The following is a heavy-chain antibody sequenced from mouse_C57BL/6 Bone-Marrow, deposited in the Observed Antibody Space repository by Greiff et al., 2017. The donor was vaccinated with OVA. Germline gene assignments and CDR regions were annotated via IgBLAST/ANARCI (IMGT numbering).Heavy chain of an antibody. CDR1: GFTFSSYA. Sequence: EVQVVESGGGLVKPGGSLKLSCAASGFTFSSYAMSWVRQTPEKRLEWVATISDGGSYTNYPDNVKGRFTISRDNAKNNLYLQMSHLKSEDTAMYYCARGRLRYFDYWGQGTTLTVSS. CDR3: ARGRLRYFDY. J-gene: IGHJ2*01. V-gene: IGHV5-4*01. D-gene: IGHD1-1*01. CDR2: ISDGGSYT.